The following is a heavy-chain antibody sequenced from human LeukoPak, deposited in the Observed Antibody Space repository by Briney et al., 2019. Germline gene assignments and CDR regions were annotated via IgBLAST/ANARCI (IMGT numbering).Heavy chain of an antibody. V-gene: IGHV4-34*01. Sequence: SETLSLTCAVYGGSFSGYYWSWIRQPPGKGLECIGEINHSGSTNYNPSLESRVTISVDTSKNQFSLKLSSVTAADTAVYYCAKGALISRTRGYSYGYDYWGQGTLVTVSS. CDR2: INHSGST. CDR1: GGSFSGYY. CDR3: AKGALISRTRGYSYGYDY. D-gene: IGHD5-18*01. J-gene: IGHJ4*02.